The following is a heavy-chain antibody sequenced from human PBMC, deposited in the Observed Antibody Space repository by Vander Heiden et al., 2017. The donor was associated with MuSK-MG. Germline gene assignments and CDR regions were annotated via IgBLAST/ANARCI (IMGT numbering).Heavy chain of an antibody. J-gene: IGHJ3*02. D-gene: IGHD5-12*01. Sequence: EVQLVESGGGLVQPGRSLRLSCAASGFPFDDYAMHWVRQAPGKGLEWVSGISWNSGSIGYADSVKGRFTISRDNAKNSLYLQMNSLRAEDTALYYCAKGSSAYGDAFDIWGQGTMVTVSS. CDR1: GFPFDDYA. CDR2: ISWNSGSI. CDR3: AKGSSAYGDAFDI. V-gene: IGHV3-9*01.